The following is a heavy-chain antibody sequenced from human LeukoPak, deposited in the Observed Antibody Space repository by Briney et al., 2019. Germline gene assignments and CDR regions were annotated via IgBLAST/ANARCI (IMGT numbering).Heavy chain of an antibody. J-gene: IGHJ3*02. CDR2: INPSGGST. CDR3: ARGYSPNWPRNDAFDI. CDR1: GYTFTSYY. D-gene: IGHD1-1*01. V-gene: IGHV1-46*01. Sequence: GASVKVSCKASGYTFTSYYMHWVRQAPGQGLEWMGIINPSGGSTSYAQKFQGRVTMTRDTSTSTAYMELRSLRSDDTAVYYCARGYSPNWPRNDAFDIWGQGTMVTVSS.